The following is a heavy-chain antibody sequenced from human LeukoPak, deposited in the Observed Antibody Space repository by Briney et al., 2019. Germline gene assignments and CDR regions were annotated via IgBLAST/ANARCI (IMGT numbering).Heavy chain of an antibody. V-gene: IGHV4-59*01. D-gene: IGHD1-1*01. Sequence: SESLSLTRTVSGGPLSAYYWTWIRQPPGKGLEGIGYIYDTGNTNYNPSLKSRVTISVDTSKNQFSLKLTSVTAADTAVYYCASGETGSTLGGYWGQGTLVTVSS. CDR2: IYDTGNT. CDR1: GGPLSAYY. CDR3: ASGETGSTLGGY. J-gene: IGHJ4*02.